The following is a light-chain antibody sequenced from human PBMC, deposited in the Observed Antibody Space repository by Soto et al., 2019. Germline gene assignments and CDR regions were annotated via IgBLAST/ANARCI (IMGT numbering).Light chain of an antibody. CDR3: NSYTSSSTLV. J-gene: IGLJ2*01. Sequence: QSVLTQPASVSGSPGQSITISCTGTSSDVGGYNFVSWYQQHPGKAPTLMLYNVYDRPSGISHRFSGSRSGNTATLTISGLQAEDEAHYYCNSYTSSSTLVFGGGTKVTVL. V-gene: IGLV2-14*03. CDR2: NVY. CDR1: SSDVGGYNF.